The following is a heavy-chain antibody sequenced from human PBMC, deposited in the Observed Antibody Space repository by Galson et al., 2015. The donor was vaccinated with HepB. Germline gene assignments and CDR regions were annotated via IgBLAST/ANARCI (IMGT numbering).Heavy chain of an antibody. D-gene: IGHD2-21*01. V-gene: IGHV4-39*01. J-gene: IGHJ4*02. CDR3: AGHGPRATSFVYY. Sequence: ETLSLTCTVSGGSISSSSYYWGWIRQPPGKGLEWIGSIYYSGSTYYNPSLKSRVTISVDTSKNQFSLKLSSVTAADTAVYYCAGHGPRATSFVYYWGQGTLVTVSS. CDR1: GGSISSSSYY. CDR2: IYYSGST.